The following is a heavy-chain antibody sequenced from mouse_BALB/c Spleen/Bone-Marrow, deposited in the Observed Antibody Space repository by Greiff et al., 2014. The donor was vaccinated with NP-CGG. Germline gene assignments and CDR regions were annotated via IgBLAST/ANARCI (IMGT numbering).Heavy chain of an antibody. CDR1: GFSLTSYG. D-gene: IGHD2-4*01. J-gene: IGHJ3*01. V-gene: IGHV2-9*02. CDR2: IWADGST. Sequence: QVQLQQPGPGLVAPSQSLSITCTASGFSLTSYGVHWVRQPPGKGLEWLGVIWADGSTNYNSALMSRLSISKDNSKSQVFLKMNSLQTDDTAMYYCARDYDYVSWFAYWGQGTLVTVSA. CDR3: ARDYDYVSWFAY.